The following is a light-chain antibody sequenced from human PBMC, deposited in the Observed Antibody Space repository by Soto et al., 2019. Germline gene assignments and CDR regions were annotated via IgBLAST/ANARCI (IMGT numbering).Light chain of an antibody. Sequence: EIGMTQSPATLSFSPGERATLSCRASQSVSSSYLAWYQQKPGQAPRLLIYGASSRATGIPDRFSGTGSGTDFTLTISRLEPEDFAVYYCQQYDSSPKTFGQGTKVDNK. V-gene: IGKV3-20*01. CDR2: GAS. CDR3: QQYDSSPKT. J-gene: IGKJ1*01. CDR1: QSVSSSY.